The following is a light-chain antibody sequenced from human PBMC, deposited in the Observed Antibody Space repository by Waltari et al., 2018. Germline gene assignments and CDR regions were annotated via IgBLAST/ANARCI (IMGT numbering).Light chain of an antibody. J-gene: IGKJ2*01. CDR2: WAS. V-gene: IGKV4-1*01. Sequence: DIVMTQSPDSLVVSLGERATINCKSSQSVLYSSDNKNYLTWYQHKPGQAPKLLISWASIRGSGVPDRCSGSVSGTDFTLTISSLQAEDVAVYYCQQYYATPYTFGQGTKLEIK. CDR3: QQYYATPYT. CDR1: QSVLYSSDNKNY.